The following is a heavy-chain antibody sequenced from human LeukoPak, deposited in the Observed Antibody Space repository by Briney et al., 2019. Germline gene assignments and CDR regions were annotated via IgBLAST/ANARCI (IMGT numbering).Heavy chain of an antibody. J-gene: IGHJ4*02. Sequence: GRSLRLSCAASGFTLDDYAMHWVRQAPGKGLEWVSGISWNSGSIGYADSVKGRFTISRDNAKNSLYLQMNSLRAEDTALYYCAKAASSYDFWSGYLLTGGGYYFDYWGQGTLVTVSS. CDR3: AKAASSYDFWSGYLLTGGGYYFDY. CDR1: GFTLDDYA. D-gene: IGHD3-3*01. V-gene: IGHV3-9*01. CDR2: ISWNSGSI.